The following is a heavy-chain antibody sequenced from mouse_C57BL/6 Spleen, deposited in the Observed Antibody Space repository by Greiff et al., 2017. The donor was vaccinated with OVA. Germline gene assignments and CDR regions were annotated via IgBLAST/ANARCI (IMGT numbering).Heavy chain of an antibody. CDR1: GYSFTGYY. V-gene: IGHV1-42*01. D-gene: IGHD1-1*01. CDR2: INPSTGGT. CDR3: ARGYYYGSSYWYFDV. J-gene: IGHJ1*03. Sequence: EVQLQQSGPELVKPGASVKISCKASGYSFTGYYMNWVKQSPEKSLEWIGEINPSTGGTTYNQKFKAKATLTVDKSSSTAYMQLKSLTSEDSAVYYCARGYYYGSSYWYFDVWGTGTTVTVSS.